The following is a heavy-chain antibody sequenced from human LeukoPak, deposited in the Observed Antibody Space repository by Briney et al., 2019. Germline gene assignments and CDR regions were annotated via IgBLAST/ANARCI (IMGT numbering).Heavy chain of an antibody. Sequence: GGSLRLSCAASGFTFSSYWMNWARQAPGKGLEWVASINHNGNVNYYVDSVKGRFTISRDNAKNSLYLQMNSLRAEDTAIYYCAKPRIIGLGWAQFDYWGRGSLVTVSS. CDR1: GFTFSSYW. D-gene: IGHD1-14*01. J-gene: IGHJ4*02. V-gene: IGHV3-7*03. CDR2: INHNGNVN. CDR3: AKPRIIGLGWAQFDY.